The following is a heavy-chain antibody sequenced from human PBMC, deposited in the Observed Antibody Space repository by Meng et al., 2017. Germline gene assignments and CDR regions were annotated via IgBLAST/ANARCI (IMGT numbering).Heavy chain of an antibody. CDR3: ARREYYYDSSGYYYSGRVGAFDI. CDR1: GGSISSGSYY. D-gene: IGHD3-22*01. V-gene: IGHV4-61*02. J-gene: IGHJ3*02. CDR2: IYTSGST. Sequence: LRLSCTVSGGSISSGSYYWSWIRQPAGKGLEWIGRIYTSGSTNYNPSLKSRVTISVDTSKNQFSLKLSSVTAADTAVYYCARREYYYDSSGYYYSGRVGAFDIWGQGKMV.